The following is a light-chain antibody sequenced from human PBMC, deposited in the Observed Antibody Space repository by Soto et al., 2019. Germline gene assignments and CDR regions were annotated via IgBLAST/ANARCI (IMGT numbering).Light chain of an antibody. Sequence: DIQMTQSPSSLSASVGDRVTITCRASQGISNYLAWYQQKPGKVPKLLIYAASTLQSGVPSRFSGSGSGTDFTLTISSLQPEDVVTYYCQKYNSAPPFTFGPGTKVDIK. CDR1: QGISNY. CDR2: AAS. J-gene: IGKJ3*01. V-gene: IGKV1-27*01. CDR3: QKYNSAPPFT.